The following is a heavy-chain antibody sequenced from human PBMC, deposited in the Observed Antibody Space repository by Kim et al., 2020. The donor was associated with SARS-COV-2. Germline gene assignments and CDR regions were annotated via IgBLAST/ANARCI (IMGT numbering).Heavy chain of an antibody. D-gene: IGHD3-10*01. V-gene: IGHV4-59*13. J-gene: IGHJ4*02. CDR2: IYYSGST. Sequence: SETLSLTCTVSGGSISSYYWSWIRQPPGKGLEWIGYIYYSGSTNYNPSLKSRVTISVDTSKNQFSLKLSSVTAADTAVYYCARGGYGSGSPDYGGQGTLVTVSS. CDR1: GGSISSYY. CDR3: ARGGYGSGSPDY.